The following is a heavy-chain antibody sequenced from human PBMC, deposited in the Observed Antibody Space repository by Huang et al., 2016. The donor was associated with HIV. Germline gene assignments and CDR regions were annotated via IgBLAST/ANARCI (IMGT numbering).Heavy chain of an antibody. D-gene: IGHD3-10*01. Sequence: QVQLVESGGGVVQPGRSLRLSCAASGFTFSNYGMNWVRQGPGKGLEGVAVIVYDGKNKYYADPVKGRFTISRDNSKNSFYRQLNSLRPGDTAVYYCARDVRLGWGTYYIFHYGVDVWGQGTTVTVSS. CDR3: ARDVRLGWGTYYIFHYGVDV. CDR1: GFTFSNYG. CDR2: IVYDGKNK. V-gene: IGHV3-30*03. J-gene: IGHJ6*02.